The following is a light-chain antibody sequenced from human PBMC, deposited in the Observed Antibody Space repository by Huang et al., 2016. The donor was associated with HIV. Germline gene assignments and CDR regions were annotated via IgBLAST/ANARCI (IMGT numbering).Light chain of an antibody. CDR3: QQYDSSPGT. Sequence: EILLTQSPGTLSLFPGERVTLSCRASQSVSSSHLAWYQQKPGQAPRLLIYGASSRATGIPDRFSGSGSGTDFILTINRLEPEDFAVYFCQQYDSSPGTFGQGTKVEIK. V-gene: IGKV3-20*01. CDR1: QSVSSSH. CDR2: GAS. J-gene: IGKJ1*01.